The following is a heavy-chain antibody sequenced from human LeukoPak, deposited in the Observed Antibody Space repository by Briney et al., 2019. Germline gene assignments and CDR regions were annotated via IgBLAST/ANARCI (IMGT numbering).Heavy chain of an antibody. CDR2: INPNSGGT. J-gene: IGHJ4*02. Sequence: GASVKVSCKASGYTFTGYYMHWVRQAPGQGLEWMGWINPNSGGTNYAQKFQGRVTMTRDTSISTAYMELSRLRSDDTAVYYCARVGVTYSSSWYADYWGQGTLVTVSS. D-gene: IGHD6-13*01. CDR3: ARVGVTYSSSWYADY. CDR1: GYTFTGYY. V-gene: IGHV1-2*02.